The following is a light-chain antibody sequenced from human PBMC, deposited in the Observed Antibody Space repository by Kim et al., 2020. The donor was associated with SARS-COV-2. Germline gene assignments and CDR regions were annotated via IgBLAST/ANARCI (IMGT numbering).Light chain of an antibody. J-gene: IGKJ2*01. CDR1: QNINSNY. CDR2: DAS. V-gene: IGKV3-20*01. CDR3: QQYASSVYT. Sequence: EIVLTQSPGTLSLSPGERATLSCRASQNINSNYLAWYQQRPGQPPRLLFFDASNRATGVPDRFSGSGSGTDFTLTISRLEPEDFAIYYCQQYASSVYTFGQGTKLE.